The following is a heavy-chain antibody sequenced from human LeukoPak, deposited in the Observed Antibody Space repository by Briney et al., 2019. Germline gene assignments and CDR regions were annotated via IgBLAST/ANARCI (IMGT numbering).Heavy chain of an antibody. CDR1: GFTFSSYA. V-gene: IGHV3-23*01. CDR3: AKVGRASWAPYYFDY. CDR2: VSGSGTST. J-gene: IGHJ4*02. D-gene: IGHD2-2*01. Sequence: PGGSLRLSCAASGFTFSSYAMGWVRQAPGKGLEWVSDVSGSGTSTNYADSVKGRLTISRDNSKNTLHLQMNNLRAEDTAVYYCAKVGRASWAPYYFDYWGQGTLVTVSS.